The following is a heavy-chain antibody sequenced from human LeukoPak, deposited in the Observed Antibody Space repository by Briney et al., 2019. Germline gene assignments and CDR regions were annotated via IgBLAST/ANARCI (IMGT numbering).Heavy chain of an antibody. D-gene: IGHD3-10*01. CDR3: AREDRLLWFGELRYYGMDV. V-gene: IGHV3-53*01. Sequence: GGSLRLSCAASGFTVSSYYMSWVRQAPGKGLEWVSVIYNGGSTYYADSVKGRFTISRDNSENTLYLQMNSLRAEDTAVYYCAREDRLLWFGELRYYGMDVWGQGTTVTVSS. CDR1: GFTVSSYY. J-gene: IGHJ6*02. CDR2: IYNGGST.